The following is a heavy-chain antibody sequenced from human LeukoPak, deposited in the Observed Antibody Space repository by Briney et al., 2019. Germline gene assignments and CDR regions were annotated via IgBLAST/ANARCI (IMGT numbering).Heavy chain of an antibody. D-gene: IGHD3-3*01. CDR2: INSNSGGT. CDR1: GYTCRGYY. CDR3: ASSRFLEWLYVLDY. J-gene: IGHJ4*02. V-gene: IGHV1-2*02. Sequence: ASVKVSCKASGYTCRGYYMHWVRQAPGQGLEWMGWINSNSGGTNYAQKFQGRVTMTRETSISTAYMDLRRLTSDDTAVYYCASSRFLEWLYVLDYWVQGTLVTVSS.